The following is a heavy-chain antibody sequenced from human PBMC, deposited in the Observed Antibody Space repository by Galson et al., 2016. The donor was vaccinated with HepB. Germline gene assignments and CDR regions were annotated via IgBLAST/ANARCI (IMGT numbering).Heavy chain of an antibody. CDR3: ARDSWKVRWLRTYSSYYYGMDV. J-gene: IGHJ6*02. D-gene: IGHD5-12*01. Sequence: SLRLSCAASGFTFSDYYMSWIRQAPGKGLEWVSYISNRGTTIYYADSVKGRFTISRDNAKNSLYLQMNSLRAEDTAVYYCARDSWKVRWLRTYSSYYYGMDVWGQGTTVTVSS. V-gene: IGHV3-11*01. CDR1: GFTFSDYY. CDR2: ISNRGTTI.